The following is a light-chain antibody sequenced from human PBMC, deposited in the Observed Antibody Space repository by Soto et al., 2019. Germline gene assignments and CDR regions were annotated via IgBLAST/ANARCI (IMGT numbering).Light chain of an antibody. Sequence: DIVMTQSPDSLAVSLGERATINCKSSQSVLYSPNNKNYLAWYQQKPGQPPKLLIYWASTRESGVPDRFSGSGSGTDFTLTISSLQAEDVGFYYCQQYHSAPQSFGQGTKVEIK. CDR1: QSVLYSPNNKNY. J-gene: IGKJ1*01. V-gene: IGKV4-1*01. CDR3: QQYHSAPQS. CDR2: WAS.